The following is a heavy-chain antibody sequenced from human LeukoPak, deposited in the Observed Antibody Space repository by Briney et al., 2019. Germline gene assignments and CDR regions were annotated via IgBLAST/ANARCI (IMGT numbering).Heavy chain of an antibody. V-gene: IGHV3-23*01. CDR3: AKWPEGAMDYFDY. Sequence: GGSLRLSCAASGFSFSSYAMTWARQAPVKGLEWVSAISGDGTRTYYADSVKGRFTISRDNSENTLYLEMSSLRVEDTAIYYCAKWPEGAMDYFDYWGQGTLVTVSS. CDR1: GFSFSSYA. J-gene: IGHJ4*02. CDR2: ISGDGTRT. D-gene: IGHD3-16*01.